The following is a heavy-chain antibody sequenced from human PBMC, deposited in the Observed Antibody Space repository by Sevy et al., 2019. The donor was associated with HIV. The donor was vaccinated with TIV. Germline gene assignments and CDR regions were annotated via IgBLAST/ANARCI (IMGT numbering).Heavy chain of an antibody. D-gene: IGHD3-3*01. J-gene: IGHJ4*02. V-gene: IGHV3-30*04. CDR2: ISYDGSNK. CDR3: ARAPFGFLEWLGYYFDY. Sequence: GGSLRLSCAASGFTFSSYAMHWVRQAPGKGLEWVAVISYDGSNKYYADSVKGRFTISRDNSKNTLYVQMNSLRAEDTAVYYCARAPFGFLEWLGYYFDYWGQGTLVTVSS. CDR1: GFTFSSYA.